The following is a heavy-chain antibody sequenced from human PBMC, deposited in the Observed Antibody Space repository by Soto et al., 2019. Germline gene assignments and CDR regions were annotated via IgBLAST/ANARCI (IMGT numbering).Heavy chain of an antibody. CDR3: ARRLRVVVPAASYYYYYMDV. CDR1: GYTFTSYA. Sequence: ASVKVSCKASGYTFTSYAMHWVRQAPGQRLEWMGWINAGNGNTKYSQKFQGRVTITRDTSASTAYMELSSLRSEDTAVYYCARRLRVVVPAASYYYYYMDVWGKGTTVTVSS. V-gene: IGHV1-3*01. CDR2: INAGNGNT. D-gene: IGHD2-2*01. J-gene: IGHJ6*03.